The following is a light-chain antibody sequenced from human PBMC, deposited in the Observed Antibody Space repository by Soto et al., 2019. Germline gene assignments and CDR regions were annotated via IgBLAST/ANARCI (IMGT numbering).Light chain of an antibody. Sequence: LVLRQSPVTLSLSPGDRATLSCRASQSVSSSYLAWYQQKPGQAPRLLIYGASSRATGIPDRFSGSGSGTDFTLTISSLQPEDFATYYCQQSYSTPPRTFGQGTKVDI. CDR2: GAS. V-gene: IGKV3-20*01. J-gene: IGKJ1*01. CDR3: QQSYSTPPRT. CDR1: QSVSSSY.